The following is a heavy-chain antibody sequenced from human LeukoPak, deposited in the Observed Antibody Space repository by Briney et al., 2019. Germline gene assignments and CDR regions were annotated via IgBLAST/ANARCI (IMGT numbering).Heavy chain of an antibody. CDR1: GGSISSYY. J-gene: IGHJ4*02. CDR3: ARGRKERGYSYGYKGGEFDY. Sequence: KPSETLSLTCTVSGGSISSYYWSWIRQPPGKGLEWIGEINHSGSTNYNPSLKSRVTISVDTSKNQFSLKLSSVTAADTAVYYCARGRKERGYSYGYKGGEFDYWGQGTLVTVSS. V-gene: IGHV4-34*01. CDR2: INHSGST. D-gene: IGHD5-18*01.